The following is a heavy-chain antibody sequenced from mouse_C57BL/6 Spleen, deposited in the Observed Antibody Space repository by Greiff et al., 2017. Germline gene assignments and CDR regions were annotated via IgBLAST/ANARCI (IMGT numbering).Heavy chain of an antibody. J-gene: IGHJ4*01. D-gene: IGHD1-1*01. CDR3: ARHEETYGSSPYDYAMDY. CDR1: GYTFTEYT. V-gene: IGHV1-62-2*01. Sequence: VQLQQSGAELVKPGASVKLSCKASGYTFTEYTIHWVKQRSGQGLEWIGWFYPGSGSIKYNEKFKDKATLTADKSSSTVYMELSRLTSEDSAVYFCARHEETYGSSPYDYAMDYWGQGTSVTVSS. CDR2: FYPGSGSI.